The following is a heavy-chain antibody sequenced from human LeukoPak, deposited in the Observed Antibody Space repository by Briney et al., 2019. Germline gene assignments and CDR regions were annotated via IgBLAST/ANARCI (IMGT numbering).Heavy chain of an antibody. D-gene: IGHD4-17*01. V-gene: IGHV3-48*01. Sequence: GGSLRLSCAASGFTFSSYSMNWARQAPGKGLEWVSYISYSSSTIYYADSVKGRFTTSRDNAKNSLYLQMDSLRAEDTAVYYCARDRLHYGEYEKTFDYWGQGTLVTVSS. CDR1: GFTFSSYS. CDR3: ARDRLHYGEYEKTFDY. J-gene: IGHJ4*02. CDR2: ISYSSSTI.